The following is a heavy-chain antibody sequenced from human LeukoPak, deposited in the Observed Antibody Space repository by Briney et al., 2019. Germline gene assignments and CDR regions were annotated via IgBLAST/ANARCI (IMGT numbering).Heavy chain of an antibody. D-gene: IGHD3-10*01. CDR1: GFTFSSYA. CDR2: ISYDGSNK. Sequence: PGRSLRLSCAASGFTFSSYAMHWVRQAPGKGLEWVAVISYDGSNKYYADSVKGRFTISRDNPENTLYLQMNSLRAEDTAVYYCARGRYYGSGSFDWFDPWGQGTLVTVSS. CDR3: ARGRYYGSGSFDWFDP. V-gene: IGHV3-30-3*01. J-gene: IGHJ5*02.